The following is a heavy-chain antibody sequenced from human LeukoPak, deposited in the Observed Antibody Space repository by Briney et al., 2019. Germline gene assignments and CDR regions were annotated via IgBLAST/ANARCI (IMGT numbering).Heavy chain of an antibody. CDR3: AKARIASAGTGAFDV. CDR2: ATDGSA. V-gene: IGHV3-23*01. J-gene: IGHJ3*01. CDR1: GFTVSSYG. D-gene: IGHD6-13*01. Sequence: PGGSLRLSCAASGFTVSSYGMSATDGSARYAESVKGRFTISRDNSKNSQYLQMNSLRDEDTAVYYCAKARIASAGTGAFDVWGQGTMVTVSS.